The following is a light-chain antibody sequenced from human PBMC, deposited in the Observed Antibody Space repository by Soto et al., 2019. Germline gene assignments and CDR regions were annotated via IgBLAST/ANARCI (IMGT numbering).Light chain of an antibody. V-gene: IGKV1-5*01. CDR3: QQSNSYSWT. J-gene: IGKJ1*01. CDR1: QSISSW. CDR2: DAS. Sequence: DIQMTQSPSTLSASVGDRVTITCRASQSISSWLAWYQQKPGKAPKLLIYDASSLESGVPSRFRGSGSGTEFTLTISSLQPDDSATYYCQQSNSYSWTFGQGTTVEIK.